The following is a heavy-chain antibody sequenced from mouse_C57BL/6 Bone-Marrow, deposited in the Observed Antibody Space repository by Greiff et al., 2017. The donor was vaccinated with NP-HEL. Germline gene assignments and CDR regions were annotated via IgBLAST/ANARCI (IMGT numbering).Heavy chain of an antibody. CDR2: IFPGSGST. CDR1: GYTFTDYY. D-gene: IGHD2-14*01. CDR3: ARQGTTVPYYYAMDY. J-gene: IGHJ4*01. Sequence: VQLQQSGPELVKPGASVKISCKASGYTFTDYYINWVKQRPGQGLEWIGWIFPGSGSTYYNEQFKGKATLTVDKSSSTAYMLLSSLTSEDSAVYFCARQGTTVPYYYAMDYWGQGTSVTVSS. V-gene: IGHV1-75*01.